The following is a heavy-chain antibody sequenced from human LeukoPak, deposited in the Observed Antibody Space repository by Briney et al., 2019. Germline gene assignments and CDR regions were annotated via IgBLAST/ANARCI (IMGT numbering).Heavy chain of an antibody. V-gene: IGHV4-34*01. D-gene: IGHD3-22*01. J-gene: IGHJ4*02. CDR3: ARRTGTYYYDSSGYSPWRYYFDY. Sequence: SETLSLTCAVYGGSFSGYYWSWIRQPPGKGLEWIGEINHSGTTNYSPSLKSRVTISVDTSKNQFSLKLSSVTAADTAVFYCARRTGTYYYDSSGYSPWRYYFDYWGQGTLVTVSS. CDR2: INHSGTT. CDR1: GGSFSGYY.